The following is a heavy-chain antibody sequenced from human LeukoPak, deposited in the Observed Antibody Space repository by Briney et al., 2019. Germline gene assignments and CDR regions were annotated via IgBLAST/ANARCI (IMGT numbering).Heavy chain of an antibody. Sequence: GATVKVSCKASGGTFSSYAISWVRQAPGQGLEWMGGIIPIFGTANYAQKFQGRVTITADKSTSTAYMELSSLRSEDTAVYYCARDGPSGERIVVVLTNFGAFDIWGQGTMVTVSS. CDR2: IIPIFGTA. V-gene: IGHV1-69*06. J-gene: IGHJ3*02. CDR1: GGTFSSYA. CDR3: ARDGPSGERIVVVLTNFGAFDI. D-gene: IGHD3-22*01.